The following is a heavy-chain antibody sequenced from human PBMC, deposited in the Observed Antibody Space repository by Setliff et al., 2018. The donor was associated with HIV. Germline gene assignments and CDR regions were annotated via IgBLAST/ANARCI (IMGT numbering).Heavy chain of an antibody. CDR3: ARHSGSSPIAYFGMDV. Sequence: PGESLKISCKTSGSSFSTYWVGWVRQMPGKGLEWLGILYFGDSDPKYNPSFEGQVTISADKSIKTAFLQWRSLKTSDTAIYYCARHSGSSPIAYFGMDVWGQGTTVTVSS. V-gene: IGHV5-51*01. D-gene: IGHD3-10*01. CDR1: GSSFSTYW. CDR2: LYFGDSDP. J-gene: IGHJ6*02.